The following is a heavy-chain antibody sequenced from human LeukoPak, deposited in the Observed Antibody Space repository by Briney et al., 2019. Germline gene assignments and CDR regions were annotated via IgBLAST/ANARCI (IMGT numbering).Heavy chain of an antibody. Sequence: GGSLRLSCAASGFTFTSYGISWVRQAPGQGLEWMGWISAYNGNTNYAQKLQGRVTMTTDTSASTAYMELRSLRSDDTAVYYCARDWDDYVWGSYRPTVNYYFDYWGQGTLVTVSS. D-gene: IGHD3-16*02. J-gene: IGHJ4*02. CDR2: ISAYNGNT. CDR1: GFTFTSYG. CDR3: ARDWDDYVWGSYRPTVNYYFDY. V-gene: IGHV1-18*01.